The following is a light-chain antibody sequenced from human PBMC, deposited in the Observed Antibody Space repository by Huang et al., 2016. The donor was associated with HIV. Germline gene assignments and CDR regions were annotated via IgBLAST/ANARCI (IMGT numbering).Light chain of an antibody. CDR2: DAS. CDR1: QSIATS. CDR3: QQRSYWLT. V-gene: IGKV3-11*01. J-gene: IGKJ4*01. Sequence: EIVLTQSPATLSLSPGESATLSCRASQSIATSLAWYQQKPGQAPRLLIYDASSRAAGIPARFSGSGSGTDFTLTISSLEAEDFAVYYCQQRSYWLTFGGGTKVEI.